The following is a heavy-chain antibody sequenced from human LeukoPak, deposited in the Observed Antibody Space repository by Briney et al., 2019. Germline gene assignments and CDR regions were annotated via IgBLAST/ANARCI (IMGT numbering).Heavy chain of an antibody. D-gene: IGHD1-26*01. V-gene: IGHV4-34*01. CDR1: GGSFTGYY. CDR3: ARHYKGWELLPFDY. Sequence: SETLSLTCAVYGGSFTGYYWSWIRQPPGKGLEWIGEINHDGTTNYNPSLRSRLIISVDRARNQFSLNLSSVTAADTAVYYCARHYKGWELLPFDYWGQGTLVTVSS. J-gene: IGHJ4*02. CDR2: INHDGTT.